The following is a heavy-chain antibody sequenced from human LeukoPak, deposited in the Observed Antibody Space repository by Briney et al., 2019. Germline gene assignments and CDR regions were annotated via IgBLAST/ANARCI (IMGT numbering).Heavy chain of an antibody. V-gene: IGHV4-34*01. CDR3: ARRCSSWFCYYYMDV. D-gene: IGHD6-13*01. J-gene: IGHJ6*03. CDR2: INHSGST. CDR1: GGSFSGYY. Sequence: PSETLSLTCAVYGGSFSGYYWSWIRQPPGKGQEWIGEINHSGSTNYNPSLKSRVTISVDTSKNQFSLILSSVTAADTAVYYCARRCSSWFCYYYMDVWGKGTTVTISS.